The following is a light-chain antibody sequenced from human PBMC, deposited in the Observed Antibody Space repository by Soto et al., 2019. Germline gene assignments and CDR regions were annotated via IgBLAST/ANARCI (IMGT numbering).Light chain of an antibody. CDR3: QQSYSTAWT. CDR2: AAS. J-gene: IGKJ1*01. Sequence: DIQMTQSPSSLSASVGDRVTITCRASQSISSSLNWYQQKPGKAPKLLIDAASNLQSGIPSRLSRSASGTDVTLPISTLQPEDFATYYCQQSYSTAWTFVQGTKVEMK. V-gene: IGKV1-39*01. CDR1: QSISSS.